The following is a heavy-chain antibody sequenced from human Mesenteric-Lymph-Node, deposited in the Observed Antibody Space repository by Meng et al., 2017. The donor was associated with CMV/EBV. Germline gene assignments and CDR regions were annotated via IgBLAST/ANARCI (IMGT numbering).Heavy chain of an antibody. CDR2: IYYSGST. CDR1: GGSISSSNYY. J-gene: IGHJ6*02. Sequence: GSLRLSCTVSGGSISSSNYYWGWIRQPPGKGLEWIGNIYYSGSTYYNPSLKSRVTISVDTSKNQFSLKLNSVTAADTAVYYCTRTTWYDYAMDVWGQGTTVTVSS. V-gene: IGHV4-39*01. CDR3: TRTTWYDYAMDV. D-gene: IGHD4-17*01.